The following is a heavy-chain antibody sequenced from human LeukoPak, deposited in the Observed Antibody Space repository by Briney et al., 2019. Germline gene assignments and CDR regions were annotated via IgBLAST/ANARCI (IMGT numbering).Heavy chain of an antibody. CDR1: GGSLSSSSYY. CDR3: ARQFHGSGYVDDL. J-gene: IGHJ5*02. V-gene: IGHV4-39*01. Sequence: PSETLSLTCRVSGGSLSSSSYYWGWIRRPPGKGLEWIASIYYSGTTHYNPSLKSRVTMSVDMSKNQFSLKLSAVTAADTAVYYCARQFHGSGYVDDLWGQGTLVTVSS. CDR2: IYYSGTT. D-gene: IGHD5-12*01.